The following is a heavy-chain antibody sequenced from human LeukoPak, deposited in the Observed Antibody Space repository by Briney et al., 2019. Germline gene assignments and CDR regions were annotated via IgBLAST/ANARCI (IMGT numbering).Heavy chain of an antibody. CDR1: GFTFSSYA. D-gene: IGHD1-26*01. CDR3: AKDPPRGATTENFDY. CDR2: ISYDGSNK. J-gene: IGHJ4*02. V-gene: IGHV3-30-3*01. Sequence: PGGSLRLSCAASGFTFSSYAMHWVRQAPGKGLEWVAVISYDGSNKYYADSVKGRFTISRDNSKNTLYLQMNSLRAEDTAVYYCAKDPPRGATTENFDYWGQGTLVTVSS.